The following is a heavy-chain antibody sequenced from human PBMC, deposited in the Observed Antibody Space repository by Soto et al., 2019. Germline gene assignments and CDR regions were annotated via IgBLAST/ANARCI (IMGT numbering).Heavy chain of an antibody. CDR3: ARWPQPRYTADPYAVDV. J-gene: IGHJ6*02. CDR1: GGTFSSSG. CDR2: IVPSLDTT. V-gene: IGHV1-69*11. D-gene: IGHD3-16*02. Sequence: QVHLVQSGTEVKKPGSSVKVSSKASGGTFSSSGFSWVRQAPGQGLEWMGMIVPSLDTTNYAQKFQARVTRTADEVTSTAYMELRSLRSEDTAVYYCARWPQPRYTADPYAVDVWGQGTRVIVSS.